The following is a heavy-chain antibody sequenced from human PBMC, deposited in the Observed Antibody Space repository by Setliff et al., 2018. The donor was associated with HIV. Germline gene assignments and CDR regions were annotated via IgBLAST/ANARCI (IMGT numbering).Heavy chain of an antibody. D-gene: IGHD3-3*01. CDR2: IFYSGST. V-gene: IGHV4-39*01. CDR1: GGAISSSSYY. CDR3: ARLAGKSSLEWLSPDAFDI. J-gene: IGHJ3*02. Sequence: PSETLSLTCNVSGGAISSSSYYWLWIRQPPGKGLEWIGSIFYSGSTYYNPSLKSRLTISVDTSKTQFSLKLRSVTAADTAVYYCARLAGKSSLEWLSPDAFDIWGQGTMGTVSS.